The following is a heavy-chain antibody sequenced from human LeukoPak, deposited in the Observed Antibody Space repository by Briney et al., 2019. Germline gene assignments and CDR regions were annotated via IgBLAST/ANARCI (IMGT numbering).Heavy chain of an antibody. Sequence: PGGSLRLSCTTSGVTFSSYAMSWVRQAPGKGLEWVSGISGSGGSIYYADSVKGRFTISRDNSKNTLYLQMNSLRVEDTAVYYCALTPDYYGSGSFDYWGQGTLVTVSS. D-gene: IGHD3-10*01. CDR3: ALTPDYYGSGSFDY. J-gene: IGHJ4*02. CDR1: GVTFSSYA. CDR2: ISGSGGSI. V-gene: IGHV3-23*01.